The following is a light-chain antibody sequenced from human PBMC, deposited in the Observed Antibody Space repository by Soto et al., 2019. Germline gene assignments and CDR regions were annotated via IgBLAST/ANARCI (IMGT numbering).Light chain of an antibody. Sequence: DIQMTQSPYTLSASVGDRVTITCRASQHINTWLAWYQQKSGKAPKLLMYDASSLESGVPSRFSGSSSGTEFTLTISSVQPGDFETYYCQQYHSYPYTFGQGTKVDIX. V-gene: IGKV1-5*01. J-gene: IGKJ2*01. CDR1: QHINTW. CDR2: DAS. CDR3: QQYHSYPYT.